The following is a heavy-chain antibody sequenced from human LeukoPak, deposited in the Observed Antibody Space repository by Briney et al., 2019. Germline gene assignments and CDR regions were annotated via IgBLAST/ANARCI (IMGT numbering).Heavy chain of an antibody. CDR1: GFTFSSYE. V-gene: IGHV3-48*03. CDR3: AELGITMIGGV. J-gene: IGHJ6*04. D-gene: IGHD3-10*02. Sequence: LTGGSLRLSCAASGFTFSSYEMNWVRQAPGKGLEWVSYIRSSDSTIYYADSVKGRFTISSDNAKNSLYLQMNSLRAEDTAVYYCAELGITMIGGVWGKGTTVTISS. CDR2: IRSSDSTI.